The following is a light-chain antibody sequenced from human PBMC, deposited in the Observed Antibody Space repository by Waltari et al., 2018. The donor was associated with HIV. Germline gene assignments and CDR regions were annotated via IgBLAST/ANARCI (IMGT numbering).Light chain of an antibody. Sequence: QSALTQPASVSWSPGQSITISCTGTSSDVGVYDSVPWYQQHPGKAPQLMIFVGSYRPAGVSSRFSGTKSGNTASLTSSGLRAEDEADYYGSSYTTSSTLVVFGGGTRLTVL. J-gene: IGLJ3*02. V-gene: IGLV2-14*01. CDR1: SSDVGVYDS. CDR2: VGS. CDR3: SSYTTSSTLVV.